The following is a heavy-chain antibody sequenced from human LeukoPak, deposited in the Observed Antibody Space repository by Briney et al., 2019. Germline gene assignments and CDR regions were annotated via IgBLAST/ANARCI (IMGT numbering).Heavy chain of an antibody. J-gene: IGHJ4*02. Sequence: PSETLPLTCSVSGGSLISSNYYWGWIRQPPGKGLEWIGSIYQSGSGTSYYNPSLKSRVTISGDTSKNQFSLRLSSVTAADTAVYYCVTTLRFLPYRRFDYWGQGTLVTVPS. V-gene: IGHV4-39*01. CDR3: VTTLRFLPYRRFDY. CDR1: GGSLISSNYY. D-gene: IGHD3-3*01. CDR2: IYQSGSGTS.